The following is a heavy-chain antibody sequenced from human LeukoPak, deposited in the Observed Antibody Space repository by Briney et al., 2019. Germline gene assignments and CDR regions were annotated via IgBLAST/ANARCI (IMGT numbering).Heavy chain of an antibody. CDR3: ARDRYCTNGVCFLYGMDV. CDR1: GFTFSSYW. CDR2: IKQDGSEK. J-gene: IGHJ6*02. D-gene: IGHD2-8*01. V-gene: IGHV3-7*01. Sequence: PGGSLRLSCAASGFTFSSYWMSWVRQAPGKGLEWVANIKQDGSEKYYVDSVKGRFTISRDNAKNSLYLQMYSLRAEDTAVYYCARDRYCTNGVCFLYGMDVWGQGTTVTVSS.